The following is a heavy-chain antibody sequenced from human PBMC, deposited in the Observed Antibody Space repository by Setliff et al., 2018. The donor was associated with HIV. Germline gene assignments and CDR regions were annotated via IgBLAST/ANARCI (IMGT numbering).Heavy chain of an antibody. CDR1: GGSIDSGNYD. CDR2: ISTRGST. CDR3: ARLSVVIHDTFDV. D-gene: IGHD3-22*01. Sequence: LSLTCTVSGGSIDSGNYDWNWVRQPGGKGLEWIGRISTRGSTKYSPTFESRVTMSLDTSKNQFSLNLRSVTAADTALYYCARLSVVIHDTFDVWGHGTMVTVSS. J-gene: IGHJ3*01. V-gene: IGHV4-61*02.